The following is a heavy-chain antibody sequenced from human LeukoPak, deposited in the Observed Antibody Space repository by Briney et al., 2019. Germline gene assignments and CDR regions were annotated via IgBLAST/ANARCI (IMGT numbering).Heavy chain of an antibody. Sequence: GGSLRLSCAASGFSLTTYGTHWLRQAPGKGLEWVAVIWYDGSRKFYGDSVKGRFTVSRDTFENTMYLQMNSLRVEDTAVYYRARDGGSGIDYWGQGTLVTVSS. CDR1: GFSLTTYG. J-gene: IGHJ4*02. CDR3: ARDGGSGIDY. D-gene: IGHD3-10*01. V-gene: IGHV3-33*01. CDR2: IWYDGSRK.